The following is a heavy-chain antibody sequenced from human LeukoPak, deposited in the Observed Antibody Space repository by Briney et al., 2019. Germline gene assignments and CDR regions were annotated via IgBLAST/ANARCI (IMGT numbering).Heavy chain of an antibody. V-gene: IGHV3-7*01. CDR2: IRQDGSDR. CDR1: GFTFSDYW. J-gene: IGHJ4*02. Sequence: PGGSLRLSCAASGFTFSDYWMSWVRQAPGKGLEWVANIRQDGSDRYHVDSVKGRFTISRDNAKNSLYLQMRSLRAEDTALYYCSKNVSNKGGTSSSPFDYWGQGTLVTVSS. D-gene: IGHD2-2*01. CDR3: SKNVSNKGGTSSSPFDY.